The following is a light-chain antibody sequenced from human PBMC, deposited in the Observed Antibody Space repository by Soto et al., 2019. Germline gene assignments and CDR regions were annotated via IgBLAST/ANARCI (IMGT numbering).Light chain of an antibody. CDR2: DAS. J-gene: IGKJ5*01. CDR3: QQYNTYST. CDR1: QSISTF. V-gene: IGKV1-5*01. Sequence: DIQMTQSPSTLSASAGDTVTITCRASQSISTFLAWYQQKPGKAPKLLIFDASSLKSGVPSRFSGNGSGTEFTLTISSLQPDDFATYYCQQYNTYSTFGQGTRLEIK.